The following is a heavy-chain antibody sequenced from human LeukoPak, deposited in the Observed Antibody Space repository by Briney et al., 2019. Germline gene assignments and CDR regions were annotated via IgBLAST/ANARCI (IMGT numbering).Heavy chain of an antibody. V-gene: IGHV4-39*05. Sequence: SETPLKICSVSAGSSISSSYYWGWIRKPPENVLEMIRSYSYSGSTYYNPSLKSRVTISVDTSKSQSSLKLSSVTAADTAVYYCALITYYDDSRGYYLYYFDYGGQGTLVTVSS. J-gene: IGHJ4*02. D-gene: IGHD3-22*01. CDR2: YSYSGST. CDR1: AGSSISSSYY. CDR3: ALITYYDDSRGYYLYYFDY.